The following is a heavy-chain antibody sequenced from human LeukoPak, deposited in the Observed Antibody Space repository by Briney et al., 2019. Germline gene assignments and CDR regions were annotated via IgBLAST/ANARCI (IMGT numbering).Heavy chain of an antibody. CDR3: TKDPNGDYIGAFDP. Sequence: GGSLRLSCAASGFMFSSYSMTWVRQAPGKGLEWVSIISAGGDTTYYADSVKGRFTISRDNAKNTLYLQMNSLSADDTAIYYCTKDPNGDYIGAFDPWGQGTLVTVSS. D-gene: IGHD4-17*01. J-gene: IGHJ5*02. CDR1: GFMFSSYS. CDR2: ISAGGDTT. V-gene: IGHV3-23*01.